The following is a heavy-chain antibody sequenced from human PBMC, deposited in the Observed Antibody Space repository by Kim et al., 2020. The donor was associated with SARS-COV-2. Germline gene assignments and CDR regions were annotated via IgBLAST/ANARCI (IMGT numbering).Heavy chain of an antibody. CDR2: IGTAGDT. J-gene: IGHJ6*02. Sequence: GGSLRLSCAASGFTFSSYDMHWVRQATGKGLEWVSAIGTAGDTYYPGSVKGRFTISRENAKNSLYLQMNSLRAGDTAVYYCARAYWGSGSYYNGYYYYGMDVWGQETTVTVSS. CDR3: ARAYWGSGSYYNGYYYYGMDV. V-gene: IGHV3-13*01. CDR1: GFTFSSYD. D-gene: IGHD3-10*01.